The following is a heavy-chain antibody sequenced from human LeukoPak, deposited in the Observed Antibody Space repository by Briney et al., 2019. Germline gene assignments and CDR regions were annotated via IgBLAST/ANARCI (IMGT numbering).Heavy chain of an antibody. CDR1: GYSISSNSY. J-gene: IGHJ4*02. CDR2: IYYSGNT. CDR3: ARQTGSGLFILP. V-gene: IGHV4-39*01. Sequence: PSETLSLTCIVSGYSISSNSYWGWIRQPPGKGLEWIGSIYYSGNTYYNASLKSQVSISIDTSKNQFSLRLTSVTAADTAVYYCARQTGSGLFILPGGQGTLVTVSS. D-gene: IGHD3/OR15-3a*01.